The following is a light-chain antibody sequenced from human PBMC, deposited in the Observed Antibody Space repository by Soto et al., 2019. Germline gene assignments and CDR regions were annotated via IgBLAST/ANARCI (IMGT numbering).Light chain of an antibody. J-gene: IGKJ1*01. CDR1: RSISYW. CDR3: HQYHNYWLT. CDR2: KAS. Sequence: DIQMTQSPSTLSASVGDRVTISCRASRSISYWLAWYQQKPGKAPKLLIYKASTLETGVPSRLSDSGSGTELKITIGSLQPDDFANYYGHQYHNYWLTFGQGTRVEIK. V-gene: IGKV1-5*03.